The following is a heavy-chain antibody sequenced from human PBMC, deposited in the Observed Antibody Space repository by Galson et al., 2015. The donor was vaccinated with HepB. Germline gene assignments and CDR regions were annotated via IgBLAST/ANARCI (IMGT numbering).Heavy chain of an antibody. Sequence: LRLSCAASGFTVSSNYMSWVRQAPGKGLEWVSVIYSGGSTYYADSVKGRFTISRDNSKNTLYLQMNSLRAEDTAVYYCATVLLSYSSTYYFDYWGQGTLVTVSS. V-gene: IGHV3-66*01. CDR1: GFTVSSNY. CDR3: ATVLLSYSSTYYFDY. J-gene: IGHJ4*02. CDR2: IYSGGST. D-gene: IGHD6-19*01.